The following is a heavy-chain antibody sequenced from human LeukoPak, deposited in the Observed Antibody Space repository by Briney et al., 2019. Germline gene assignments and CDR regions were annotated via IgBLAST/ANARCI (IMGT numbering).Heavy chain of an antibody. Sequence: ASVKVSCKASGYTFTSYYMHWVRQAPGQGLEWMGIINPSGGSTSYAQKFQGRVTMARDTSKNQFSLKLSSVTAADTAVYYCARKRTVITIGYWFDPWGQGTLVTVSS. V-gene: IGHV1-46*01. D-gene: IGHD3-16*01. CDR2: INPSGGST. CDR1: GYTFTSYY. J-gene: IGHJ5*02. CDR3: ARKRTVITIGYWFDP.